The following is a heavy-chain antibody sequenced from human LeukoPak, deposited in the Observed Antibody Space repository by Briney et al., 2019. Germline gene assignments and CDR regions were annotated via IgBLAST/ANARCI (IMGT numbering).Heavy chain of an antibody. J-gene: IGHJ5*02. CDR2: ISYDGSNK. D-gene: IGHD3-3*01. Sequence: GRSLRLSCAASGFTFSSYAMHWVRQAPGKGLEWVAVISYDGSNKYYADSVKGRFTISRDNSKNTLYLQMNSLRAEDTAVYYCARNPRITIFGVVISNWFDPWGQGTLVTVSS. CDR1: GFTFSSYA. V-gene: IGHV3-30*04. CDR3: ARNPRITIFGVVISNWFDP.